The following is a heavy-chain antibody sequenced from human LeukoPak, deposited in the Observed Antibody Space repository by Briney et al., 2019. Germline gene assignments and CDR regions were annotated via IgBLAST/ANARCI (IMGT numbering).Heavy chain of an antibody. V-gene: IGHV4-39*07. D-gene: IGHD3-10*01. CDR1: GGSISSSSYY. J-gene: IGHJ6*02. Sequence: PSETLSLTCTVSGGSISSSSYYWGWIRQPPGKGLEWIGSIYYSGSTYYNPSLKSRVTISVDTSKNQFSLKLSSVTAADTAVYYCARARRTMVRGVILGNYYYGMDVWGQGTTVTVSS. CDR2: IYYSGST. CDR3: ARARRTMVRGVILGNYYYGMDV.